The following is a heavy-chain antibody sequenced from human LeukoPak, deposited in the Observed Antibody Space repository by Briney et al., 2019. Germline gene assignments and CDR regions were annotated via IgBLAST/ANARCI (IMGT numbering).Heavy chain of an antibody. D-gene: IGHD3-3*01. Sequence: ASVKVSCKASGYTFTGYYMHWVRQAPGQGLEWMGWINPNSGGTNYAQKFQGRVTTTRDTSISTAYMELSRLRSDDTAVYYCARDKYDFWSGYSNWFDPWGQGTLVTVSS. V-gene: IGHV1-2*02. CDR2: INPNSGGT. J-gene: IGHJ5*02. CDR3: ARDKYDFWSGYSNWFDP. CDR1: GYTFTGYY.